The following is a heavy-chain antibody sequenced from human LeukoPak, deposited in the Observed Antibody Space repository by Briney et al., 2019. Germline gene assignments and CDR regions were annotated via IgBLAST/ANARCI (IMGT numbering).Heavy chain of an antibody. CDR2: IYSGGST. CDR3: AVEVATEYYFDY. J-gene: IGHJ4*02. Sequence: GGSLRLSCAASGFTVSSNYMSWVRQAPGKGLEWVSVIYSGGSTYYADPVKGRFTISRDNSKNTLYLQMNSLRAEDTAVYYCAVEVATEYYFDYWGQGTLVTVSS. V-gene: IGHV3-66*02. D-gene: IGHD5-12*01. CDR1: GFTVSSNY.